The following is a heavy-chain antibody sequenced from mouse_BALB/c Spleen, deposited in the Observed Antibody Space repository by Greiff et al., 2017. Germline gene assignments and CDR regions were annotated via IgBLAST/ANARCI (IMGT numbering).Heavy chain of an antibody. J-gene: IGHJ3*01. D-gene: IGHD2-2*01. CDR1: GFTFNTYA. Sequence: EVQRVESGGGLVQPKGSLKLSCAASGFTFNTYAMNWVRQAPGKGLEWVARIRIKSNNYATYYADSVKDRFTISRDDSQSMLYLQMNNLKTEDTAMYYCVYGYDVSRFAYWGQGTLVTVSA. V-gene: IGHV10-1*02. CDR3: VYGYDVSRFAY. CDR2: IRIKSNNYAT.